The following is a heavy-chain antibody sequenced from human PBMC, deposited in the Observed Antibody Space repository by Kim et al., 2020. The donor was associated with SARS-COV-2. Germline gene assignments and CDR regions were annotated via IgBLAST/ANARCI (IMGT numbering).Heavy chain of an antibody. J-gene: IGHJ4*02. CDR3: ARVRSSSSWSPGDFDY. V-gene: IGHV7-4-1*02. CDR2: INTNTGNP. Sequence: ASVKVSCKASGYTFTSHAMNWVRQAPGQGLEWMGWINTNTGNPSYAQVFTGRFVFSLDTSVSTSYLQITSLKAEDTAVYYCARVRSSSSWSPGDFDYWGQGTLVTGSS. CDR1: GYTFTSHA. D-gene: IGHD6-13*01.